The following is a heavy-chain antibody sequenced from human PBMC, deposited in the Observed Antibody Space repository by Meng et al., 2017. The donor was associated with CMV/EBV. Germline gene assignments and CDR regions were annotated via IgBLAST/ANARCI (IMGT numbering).Heavy chain of an antibody. D-gene: IGHD2-21*01. CDR3: ARGLILSRSIAYCGGDCYYLVRHWFDP. CDR1: GYSFSDYY. J-gene: IGHJ5*02. CDR2: INPNSGGT. Sequence: ASVKVSCKASGYSFSDYYMHWVRQAPGQGLEWMGWINPNSGGTNYAQKFQGRVTMTRDTSISTAYMELSRLSSVTAADTAVYYCARGLILSRSIAYCGGDCYYLVRHWFDPWGQGTLVTVSS. V-gene: IGHV1-2*02.